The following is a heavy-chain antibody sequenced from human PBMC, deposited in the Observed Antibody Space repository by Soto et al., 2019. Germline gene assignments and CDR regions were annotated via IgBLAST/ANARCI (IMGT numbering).Heavy chain of an antibody. CDR2: ILYSGST. J-gene: IGHJ4*02. CDR1: GGSITRNNHY. Sequence: QLQLQESGPGLVKPSETLSLTCIVSGGSITRNNHYWGWIRQSPGKGLEWIGSILYSGSTNYNPSLKSRVTLSVDTSKNQSSRKMSSVTAADTVLYYCARLGSSGWYQGSYFDYWGQGTLVTVSS. CDR3: ARLGSSGWYQGSYFDY. D-gene: IGHD6-19*01. V-gene: IGHV4-39*01.